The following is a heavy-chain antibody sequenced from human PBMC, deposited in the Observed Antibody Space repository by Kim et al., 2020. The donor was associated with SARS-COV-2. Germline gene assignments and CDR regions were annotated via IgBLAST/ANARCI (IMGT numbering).Heavy chain of an antibody. CDR3: ARVVGATHPFDY. D-gene: IGHD1-26*01. Sequence: SVKVSCKASGGTFSSYAISWVRQPPGQGLEWMGGIIPIFGTANYAQKFQGRVTITADESTSTAYMELSSLRSEDTAVYYCARVVGATHPFDYWGQGTLVTVSS. V-gene: IGHV1-69*13. CDR2: IIPIFGTA. J-gene: IGHJ4*02. CDR1: GGTFSSYA.